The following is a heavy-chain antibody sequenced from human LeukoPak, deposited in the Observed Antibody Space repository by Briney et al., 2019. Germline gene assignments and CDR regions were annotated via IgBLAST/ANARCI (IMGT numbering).Heavy chain of an antibody. J-gene: IGHJ4*02. CDR2: VYFSGST. D-gene: IGHD1-26*01. V-gene: IGHV4-4*07. Sequence: SETLSLTCTVSGDSLNPYYWSWIRQPAGKGLEWIGRVYFSGSTLYNPSLQSRVTMSVETSKNQFSLRLSSVTAADTALYYCARTSASGGTFFDFWGQGTLVTVSS. CDR3: ARTSASGGTFFDF. CDR1: GDSLNPYY.